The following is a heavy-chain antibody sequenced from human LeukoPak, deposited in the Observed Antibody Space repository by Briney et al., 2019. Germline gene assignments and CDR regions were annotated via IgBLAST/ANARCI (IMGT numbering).Heavy chain of an antibody. CDR3: ARGAGSYCRFDY. CDR2: IYYSGST. Sequence: SETLSLTCTVSGGSISSYYWSWIRQPPGKGLEWIGYIYYSGSTNYNPSLKSRVTISVDTSKNQFSLKLSSVTAADTAVYYCARGAGSYCRFDYWGQGTLVTVSS. D-gene: IGHD1-26*01. J-gene: IGHJ4*02. CDR1: GGSISSYY. V-gene: IGHV4-59*01.